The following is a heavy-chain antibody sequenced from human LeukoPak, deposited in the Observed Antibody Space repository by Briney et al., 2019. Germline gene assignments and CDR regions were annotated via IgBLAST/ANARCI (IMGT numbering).Heavy chain of an antibody. D-gene: IGHD3-10*01. CDR2: MNPNSGNT. J-gene: IGHJ6*02. V-gene: IGHV1-8*02. CDR3: ARGPNGGVLLWFGVNYYYYGMDV. CDR1: GYTFTGSGFY. Sequence: ASMKVSCKTSGYTFTGSGFYIHWVRQATGQGLEWMGWMNPNSGNTGYAQKFQGRVTMTRNTSISTAYMELSSLRSEDTAVYYCARGPNGGVLLWFGVNYYYYGMDVWGQGTTVTVSS.